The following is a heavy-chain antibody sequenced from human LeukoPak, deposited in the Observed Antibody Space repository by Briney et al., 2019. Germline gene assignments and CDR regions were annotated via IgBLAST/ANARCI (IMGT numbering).Heavy chain of an antibody. Sequence: GGSLRLSCAASGFTFSSYALNWVRQVPGKGLEWVALISLDGSNEYYADSVKGRFTISRQNSKNTLYLQMNSLRPEDTAVYYCARVVTAMVFGPLDYWGQGTLVTVSS. CDR3: ARVVTAMVFGPLDY. D-gene: IGHD5-18*01. J-gene: IGHJ4*02. CDR1: GFTFSSYA. CDR2: ISLDGSNE. V-gene: IGHV3-30-3*01.